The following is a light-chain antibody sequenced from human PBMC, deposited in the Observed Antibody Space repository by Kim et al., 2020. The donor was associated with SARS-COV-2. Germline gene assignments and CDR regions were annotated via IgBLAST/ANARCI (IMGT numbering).Light chain of an antibody. CDR3: QSADSSGPYVV. Sequence: PGQTTRITCSGGELPKQYAYWYQQKPGQAPVVVIYKDSERPSGIPERFSGSSSGKTVTLTISGVQAEDEADYYCQSADSSGPYVVFGGGTQLTVL. V-gene: IGLV3-25*03. J-gene: IGLJ2*01. CDR1: ELPKQY. CDR2: KDS.